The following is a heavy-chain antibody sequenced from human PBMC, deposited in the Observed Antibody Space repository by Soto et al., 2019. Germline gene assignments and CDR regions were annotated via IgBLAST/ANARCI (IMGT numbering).Heavy chain of an antibody. CDR1: GYTFTSYG. CDR2: ISAYNGNT. J-gene: IGHJ4*02. D-gene: IGHD2-15*01. CDR3: ARDLGGWPDY. V-gene: IGHV1-18*01. Sequence: GASVKVSCKASGYTFTSYGISWVRQAPGQGLEWMGWISAYNGNTNYSQKFQGRVTITRDTSASTAYMELSSLRSEDTAVYYCARDLGGWPDYWGQGTPVTVSS.